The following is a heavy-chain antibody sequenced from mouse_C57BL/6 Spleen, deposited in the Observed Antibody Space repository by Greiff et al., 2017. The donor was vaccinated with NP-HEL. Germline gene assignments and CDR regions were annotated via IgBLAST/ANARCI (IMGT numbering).Heavy chain of an antibody. J-gene: IGHJ2*01. V-gene: IGHV1-82*01. CDR1: GYAFSSSW. Sequence: QVQLQQSGPELVKPGASVEISCKASGYAFSSSWMNWVKQRPGKGLEWIGRIYPGDGDTNYNGKFKGKATLTADKSSSTAYMQLSSLTSEDSAVYFCARLGLGKVDYWGQGTTLTVSS. CDR3: ARLGLGKVDY. CDR2: IYPGDGDT. D-gene: IGHD4-1*01.